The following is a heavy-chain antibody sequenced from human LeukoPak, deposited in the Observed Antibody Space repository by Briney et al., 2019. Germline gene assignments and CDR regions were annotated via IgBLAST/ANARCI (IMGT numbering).Heavy chain of an antibody. CDR1: GYSISSGYY. CDR2: IYHSGST. Sequence: SETLSLTCAVSGYSISSGYYWGWIRQPPGKGLEWIGTIYHSGSTYYNPSLKSRVTISVDTSKDQFSLKLTSVTAADTAVYYCARVRGYCSSTICYRYYFDYWGQGTLVTVSS. J-gene: IGHJ4*02. CDR3: ARVRGYCSSTICYRYYFDY. V-gene: IGHV4-38-2*01. D-gene: IGHD2-2*01.